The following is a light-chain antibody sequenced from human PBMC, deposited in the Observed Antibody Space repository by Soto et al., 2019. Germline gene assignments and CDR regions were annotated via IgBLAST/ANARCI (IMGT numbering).Light chain of an antibody. V-gene: IGKV1-39*01. J-gene: IGKJ3*01. CDR3: QKYNSATLT. CDR1: QSISRY. Sequence: DIQMSQSPSSPSASVGDRVTITCRASQSISRYLNWYEQKPGKAPKLLIYAASTLQSGVPSRFSGSGSGTEFTLTISSLQPEDFATYDCQKYNSATLTFGPGTKVDIK. CDR2: AAS.